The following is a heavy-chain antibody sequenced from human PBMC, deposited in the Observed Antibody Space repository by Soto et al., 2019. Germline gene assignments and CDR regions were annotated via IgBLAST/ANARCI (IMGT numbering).Heavy chain of an antibody. CDR2: IYPGDSDT. D-gene: IGHD3-22*01. Sequence: GESLKISCKASGYSFTTYWIGWVRQMPGKGLEWMGIIYPGDSDTRYSPSFQGQVTISADKSISTAYLQWSSVKASDTAMYYCARLLFYFDSSGYGFDIWGPGTMVTVSS. V-gene: IGHV5-51*01. CDR1: GYSFTTYW. CDR3: ARLLFYFDSSGYGFDI. J-gene: IGHJ3*02.